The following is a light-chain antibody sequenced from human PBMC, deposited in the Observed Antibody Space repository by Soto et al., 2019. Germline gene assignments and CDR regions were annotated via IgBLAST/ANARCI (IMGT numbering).Light chain of an antibody. CDR2: EVS. CDR1: SSDVGGYDY. J-gene: IGLJ3*02. V-gene: IGLV2-8*01. Sequence: QSALTQPPSASGSPGQSVTISCTGTSSDVGGYDYVSWYQQEPGKAPKVMIYEVSQRPSGVPDRYSGSKSGNTAFLTVSGLQADDEAVYYCSSYAGSRNWVFGGGTKVTVL. CDR3: SSYAGSRNWV.